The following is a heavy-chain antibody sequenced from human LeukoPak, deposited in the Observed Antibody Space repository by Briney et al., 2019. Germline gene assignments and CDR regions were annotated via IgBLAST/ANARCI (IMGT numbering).Heavy chain of an antibody. J-gene: IGHJ4*02. Sequence: AGGSLRLSCAASGFTFSSYSTNWVRQAPGKGLEWVSYISSSSSTIYYADSVKGRFTISRDNARKSLYLQMNSLRAEDTAVYYCASSTPGGYDFKWGQGTLVTVSS. V-gene: IGHV3-48*01. CDR3: ASSTPGGYDFK. CDR1: GFTFSSYS. CDR2: ISSSSSTI. D-gene: IGHD5-12*01.